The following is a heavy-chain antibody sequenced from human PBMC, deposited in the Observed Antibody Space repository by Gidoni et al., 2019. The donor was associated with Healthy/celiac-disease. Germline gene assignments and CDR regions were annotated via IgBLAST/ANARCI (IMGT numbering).Heavy chain of an antibody. CDR1: GYTFPSSD. V-gene: IGHV1-8*01. CDR3: ARGGGSLDF. CDR2: MNPNSGNT. D-gene: IGHD2-15*01. Sequence: QVQLVQSGAEVKKPGASVQVSCRASGYTFPSSDISWVRQAAGQGLEWMGWMNPNSGNTGFAQKFQGRVTMTRDTSISTAYMELSSLRSEDTAMYYCARGGGSLDFWGQGTLVTVSS. J-gene: IGHJ4*02.